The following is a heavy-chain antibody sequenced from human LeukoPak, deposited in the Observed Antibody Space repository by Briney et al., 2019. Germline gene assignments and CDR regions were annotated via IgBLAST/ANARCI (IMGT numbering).Heavy chain of an antibody. J-gene: IGHJ4*02. CDR3: AAGRLYYYDSSGYYKSDIAFDY. V-gene: IGHV1-18*01. Sequence: ASVKVSCKASGYTFTSYGISWVRQAPGQGLEWMGWISAYNGNTNYAQKLQGRVTMTTDTSTSTAYMELRSLRSDDTAVYYCAAGRLYYYDSSGYYKSDIAFDYWGQGTLVTVSS. CDR1: GYTFTSYG. CDR2: ISAYNGNT. D-gene: IGHD3-22*01.